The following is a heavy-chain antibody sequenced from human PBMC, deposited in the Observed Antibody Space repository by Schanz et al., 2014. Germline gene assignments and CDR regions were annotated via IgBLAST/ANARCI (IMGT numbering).Heavy chain of an antibody. V-gene: IGHV3-33*01. D-gene: IGHD4-17*01. CDR2: IWYDGNNK. J-gene: IGHJ3*02. CDR3: XKDMHKDYGGKPQAFDI. CDR1: GFTFSSYG. Sequence: QVQLVESGGGVVQPGRSLRLSCAASGFTFSSYGMHWVRQAPGKGLEWVAVIWYDGNNKFYADSVKGRFIISRDNSKNXXXLQMNSLRDEDTXXXXXXKDMHKDYGGKPQAFDIWGQGTMVTVSS.